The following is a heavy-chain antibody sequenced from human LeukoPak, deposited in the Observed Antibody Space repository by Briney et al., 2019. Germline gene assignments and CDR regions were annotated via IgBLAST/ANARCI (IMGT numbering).Heavy chain of an antibody. CDR2: ISGSGGTT. CDR1: GFTFSTYA. D-gene: IGHD5-12*01. J-gene: IGHJ4*02. Sequence: PGGSLRLSCAASGFTFSTYAMGWVRQAPGKGLEWVSAISGSGGTTSYADSVKGRFTISRDNSKNTLDLQMNSLRAEDTALYYRARYNSGYDSWGQGTLVTVSS. CDR3: ARYNSGYDS. V-gene: IGHV3-23*01.